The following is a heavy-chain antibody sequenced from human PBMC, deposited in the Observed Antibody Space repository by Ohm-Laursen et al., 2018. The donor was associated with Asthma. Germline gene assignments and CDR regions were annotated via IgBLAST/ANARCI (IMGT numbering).Heavy chain of an antibody. Sequence: SLRLSCAASGFTFSSYSMNWVRQAPGKGLEWVSYTSGTGSGIYYADNVKGRFTISRDNSKNTLYLQMNSLRAEDTAVYYCAKVVLMDVWGQGTPVTVSS. V-gene: IGHV3-21*05. CDR3: AKVVLMDV. CDR2: TSGTGSGI. J-gene: IGHJ6*02. D-gene: IGHD3-16*02. CDR1: GFTFSSYS.